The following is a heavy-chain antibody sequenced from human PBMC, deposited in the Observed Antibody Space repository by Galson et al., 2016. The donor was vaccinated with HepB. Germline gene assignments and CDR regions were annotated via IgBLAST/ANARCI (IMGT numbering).Heavy chain of an antibody. CDR3: ARDVWELPFDY. V-gene: IGHV3-21*01. J-gene: IGHJ4*02. D-gene: IGHD1-26*01. CDR1: GFTFSGYS. Sequence: SLRLSCAASGFTFSGYSMNWVRQAPGKGLEWVSSISSSNYIYYIDSVKGRFTISRDNAKNSLYLQMSSLRVEDTAVYYCARDVWELPFDYWGQGTLVTVSS. CDR2: ISSSNYI.